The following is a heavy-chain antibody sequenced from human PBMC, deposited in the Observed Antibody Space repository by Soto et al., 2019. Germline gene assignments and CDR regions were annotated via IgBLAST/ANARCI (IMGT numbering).Heavy chain of an antibody. D-gene: IGHD2-15*01. V-gene: IGHV4-59*01. J-gene: IGHJ4*02. CDR2: IYFSGST. Sequence: SETLSLTCAVSGHSISNYYLTSLRRPPGKVLECMGNIYFSGSTNYNPSLKSRVTISVDTSKNQFPLKLNSVTAGDRALYFCARSGHAGGDNCYPAAYTDYWGQGTLVTVSP. CDR3: ARSGHAGGDNCYPAAYTDY. CDR1: GHSISNYY.